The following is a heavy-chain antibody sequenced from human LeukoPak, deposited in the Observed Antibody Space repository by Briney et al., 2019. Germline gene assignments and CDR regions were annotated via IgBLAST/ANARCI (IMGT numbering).Heavy chain of an antibody. Sequence: GASVKVSCKASGYTFTSYDINWVRQATGQGLEWMGWMNPNSGNTGYAQKFQGRVTMTRNTSISTAYMELSSLRSEDTAVYYCARTVVVAAQFQYYYYGMDVWGQGTTVTVSS. CDR3: ARTVVVAAQFQYYYYGMDV. D-gene: IGHD2-15*01. V-gene: IGHV1-8*01. CDR2: MNPNSGNT. CDR1: GYTFTSYD. J-gene: IGHJ6*02.